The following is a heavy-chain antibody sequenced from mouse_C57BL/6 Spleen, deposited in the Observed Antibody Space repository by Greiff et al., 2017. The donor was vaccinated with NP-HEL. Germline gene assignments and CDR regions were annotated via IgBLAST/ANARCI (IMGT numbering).Heavy chain of an antibody. CDR1: GFTFSDYG. J-gene: IGHJ4*01. V-gene: IGHV5-17*01. D-gene: IGHD1-1*02. CDR2: ISSGSSTI. CDR3: ARCNMEAMDY. Sequence: EVKLMESGGGLVKPGGSLKLSCAASGFTFSDYGMHWVRQAPEKGLEWVAYISSGSSTIYYADTVKGRFTISRDNAKNTLFLQMTSLRSEDTAMYYCARCNMEAMDYWGQGTSGTVSA.